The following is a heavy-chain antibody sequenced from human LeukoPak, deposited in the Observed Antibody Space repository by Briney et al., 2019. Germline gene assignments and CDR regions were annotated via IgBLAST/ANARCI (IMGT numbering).Heavy chain of an antibody. Sequence: GGSLRLSCVASGFTLRSYVMNWVRQTPGKGLEWVSSISGSGDSTFYADSVKGRFTISRDNSKNTLYLQVNGLRTEDTAVYYCAKDRLLNCRGDCYIFDYWGQGTVVTVSS. CDR2: ISGSGDST. J-gene: IGHJ4*02. V-gene: IGHV3-23*01. CDR3: AKDRLLNCRGDCYIFDY. D-gene: IGHD2-21*02. CDR1: GFTLRSYV.